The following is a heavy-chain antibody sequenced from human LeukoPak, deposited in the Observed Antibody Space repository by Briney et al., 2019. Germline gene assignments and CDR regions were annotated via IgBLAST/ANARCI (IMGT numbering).Heavy chain of an antibody. Sequence: GGSLRLSCEASGFTFSSYWMSWVRQAPGKGPEWVANIIQDGSEKYFVDSVKGRFTISRDNAKNSLYLQMNSLRADDTAVYYCARVQFGWFDPWGQGTLVTVSS. CDR1: GFTFSSYW. J-gene: IGHJ5*02. D-gene: IGHD3-16*01. CDR3: ARVQFGWFDP. V-gene: IGHV3-7*01. CDR2: IIQDGSEK.